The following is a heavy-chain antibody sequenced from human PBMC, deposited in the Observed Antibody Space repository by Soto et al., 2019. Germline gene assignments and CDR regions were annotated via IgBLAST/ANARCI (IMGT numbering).Heavy chain of an antibody. CDR1: GFTFSSYW. CDR3: ARAAYGGYLTDY. D-gene: IGHD5-12*01. J-gene: IGHJ4*02. Sequence: GGSLRLSCAASGFTFSSYWMHWVRQAPGKRLVWVSRINSDGSSTSYADSVKGRFTISRDNAKNTLYLQMNSLRAEDTAVYYCARAAYGGYLTDYWGQGTLVTVSS. V-gene: IGHV3-74*01. CDR2: INSDGSST.